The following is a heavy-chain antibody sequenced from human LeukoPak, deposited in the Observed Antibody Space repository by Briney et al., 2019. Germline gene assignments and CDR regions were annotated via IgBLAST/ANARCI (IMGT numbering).Heavy chain of an antibody. CDR2: MSYDGSKE. CDR3: LVWKHVFDR. J-gene: IGHJ5*02. Sequence: GGSLRLSCAASGFTFSSYGMHWVRQAPGKGLEWVAVMSYDGSKEYYADSVKGRFTISRDDSKNTLYLQMNSLRVEDTAVYYCLVWKHVFDRWGQGTLVTVSS. D-gene: IGHD5/OR15-5a*01. CDR1: GFTFSSYG. V-gene: IGHV3-30*03.